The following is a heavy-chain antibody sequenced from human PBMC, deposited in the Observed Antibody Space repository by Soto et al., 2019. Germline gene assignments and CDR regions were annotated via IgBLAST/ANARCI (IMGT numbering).Heavy chain of an antibody. CDR2: INQGGTT. CDR1: GGSFSGHY. Sequence: PSETLSLTCAVYGGSFSGHYWSWIRQPPGKGLEWIGEINQGGTTNDSPSLKSRVTMSVDTSKNQFSLKLSSVTAADTAVYYCARGVTVYSSSWYEYWGQGTLFTVSS. V-gene: IGHV4-34*01. CDR3: ARGVTVYSSSWYEY. D-gene: IGHD6-13*01. J-gene: IGHJ4*02.